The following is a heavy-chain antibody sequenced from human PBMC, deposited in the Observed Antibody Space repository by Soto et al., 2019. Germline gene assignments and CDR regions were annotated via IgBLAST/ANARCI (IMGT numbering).Heavy chain of an antibody. D-gene: IGHD2-8*02. CDR2: INHSGST. J-gene: IGHJ4*02. CDR3: ARDKITGLFDY. V-gene: IGHV4-34*01. Sequence: QVQLQQWGAGLLKPSETLSLTCAVYGGSFSGYYWTWIRQPPGTGLEWIGEINHSGSTNYNPSLKSRVTISVDTSKNQVSLKLTSVTAADTAVYYCARDKITGLFDYWGRGTLVTVSS. CDR1: GGSFSGYY.